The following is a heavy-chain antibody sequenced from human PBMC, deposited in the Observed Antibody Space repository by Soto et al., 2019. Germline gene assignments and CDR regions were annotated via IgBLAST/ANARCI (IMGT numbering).Heavy chain of an antibody. V-gene: IGHV4-59*08. CDR2: IYYTGST. CDR1: GGSISRYY. CDR3: ATYNRPPYHLDY. D-gene: IGHD1-20*01. Sequence: SETLSLTCTVSGGSISRYYWTWIRQPPGKRLEWIGYIYYTGSTNYNPSLQSRVAMSIDTSNNQFSLTLRSVTAADTAIYYCATYNRPPYHLDYWGQGALVTVSS. J-gene: IGHJ4*02.